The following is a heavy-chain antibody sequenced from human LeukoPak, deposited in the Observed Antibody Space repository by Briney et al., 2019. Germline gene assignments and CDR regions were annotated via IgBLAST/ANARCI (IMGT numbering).Heavy chain of an antibody. Sequence: GGSLRLSCAASGFTFNNYGMHWVRQAPGKGLEWVAVIWYDGSNKKYADFVKGRFTISRDNSKNTLYLQMNSLRAEDTAVYYCAKGLYCSSTSCYFENYYYYYMDVWGKGTTVTVSS. CDR2: IWYDGSNK. CDR1: GFTFNNYG. J-gene: IGHJ6*03. V-gene: IGHV3-33*06. CDR3: AKGLYCSSTSCYFENYYYYYMDV. D-gene: IGHD2-2*01.